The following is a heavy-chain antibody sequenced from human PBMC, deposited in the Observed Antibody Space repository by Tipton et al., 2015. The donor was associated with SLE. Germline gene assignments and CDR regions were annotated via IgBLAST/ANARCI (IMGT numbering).Heavy chain of an antibody. CDR2: IYHSGST. D-gene: IGHD1-26*01. J-gene: IGHJ4*02. Sequence: TLSLTCAVSGGSISSGGYSWSWIRQPPGKGLEWIGYIYHSGSTYYNPSLKSRVTISLDRSKNQFSLKLSSVTAADTAVYYCASHWGPVGATALYFDYWGQGTLVTVSS. CDR3: ASHWGPVGATALYFDY. CDR1: GGSISSGGYS. V-gene: IGHV4-30-2*01.